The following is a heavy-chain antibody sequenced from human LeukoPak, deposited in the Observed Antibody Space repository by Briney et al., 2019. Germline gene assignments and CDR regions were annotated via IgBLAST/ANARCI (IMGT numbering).Heavy chain of an antibody. CDR3: AAGGEQWLVGYVY. V-gene: IGHV1-69*05. CDR2: IVPIFGTA. Sequence: SVKVSCKASGGTFSSYAISWVRQAPGQGLEWMGGIVPIFGTANYAQKFQGRVTITTDESTSTAYMELSSLRSEDTAVYYCAAGGEQWLVGYVYWGQGTLVTVSS. CDR1: GGTFSSYA. J-gene: IGHJ4*02. D-gene: IGHD6-19*01.